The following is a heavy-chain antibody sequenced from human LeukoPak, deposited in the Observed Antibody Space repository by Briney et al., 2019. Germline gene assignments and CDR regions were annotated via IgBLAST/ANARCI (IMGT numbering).Heavy chain of an antibody. Sequence: GGSLRLSCAASGFTFSSYEMNWVRQAPGKGLEWVSYISSSGSTIYYADSVKGRFTISRDNAKNSLYLQMNSLRAEDTAVYYCARAAVVIDWFDPWGQGTLVTVSS. CDR1: GFTFSSYE. CDR2: ISSSGSTI. D-gene: IGHD3-22*01. V-gene: IGHV3-48*03. J-gene: IGHJ5*02. CDR3: ARAAVVIDWFDP.